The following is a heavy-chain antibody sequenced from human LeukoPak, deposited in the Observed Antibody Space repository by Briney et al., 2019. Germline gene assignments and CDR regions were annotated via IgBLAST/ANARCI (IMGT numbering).Heavy chain of an antibody. V-gene: IGHV3-33*01. J-gene: IGHJ4*02. D-gene: IGHD6-19*01. CDR1: GFTFSSYG. CDR3: ARVRTGYSSGWYSAFDY. Sequence: PGGSLRLSCAASGFTFSSYGMHWVRQAPGKGLEGVAVIWYDGSNKYYADSVKGRFTISRDNSKNTLYLQMNSLRAEDTAVYYCARVRTGYSSGWYSAFDYWGQGTLVTVSS. CDR2: IWYDGSNK.